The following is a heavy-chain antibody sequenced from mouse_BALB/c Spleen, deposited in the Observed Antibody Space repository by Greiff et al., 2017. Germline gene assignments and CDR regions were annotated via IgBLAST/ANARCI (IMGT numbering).Heavy chain of an antibody. Sequence: EVLLVESGGGLVQPGGSMKLSCAASGFAFSNYWMNWVRQSPEKGLEWVAEIRSKSNNYATHYAESVKGRFTISRDDYKSSVYLQMNSSRAEDTGIYYYSRREATDAMDYWGQGTSVTVSS. J-gene: IGHJ4*01. V-gene: IGHV6-6*02. CDR3: SRREATDAMDY. CDR2: IRSKSNNYAT. CDR1: GFAFSNYW. D-gene: IGHD3-2*02.